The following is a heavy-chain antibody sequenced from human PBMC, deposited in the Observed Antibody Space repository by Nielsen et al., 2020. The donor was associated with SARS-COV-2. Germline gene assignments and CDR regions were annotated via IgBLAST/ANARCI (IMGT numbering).Heavy chain of an antibody. D-gene: IGHD6-13*01. J-gene: IGHJ5*02. Sequence: ASVKVSCKASGYTFTSYAMHWVRQAPGQRLEWMGWINAGNGNTKYSQKFQGRVTMTEDTSTDTAYMELSSLRSEDTAVYYCATGAAAGTQNWFDPWGQGTLGTVSS. CDR3: ATGAAAGTQNWFDP. V-gene: IGHV1-3*01. CDR1: GYTFTSYA. CDR2: INAGNGNT.